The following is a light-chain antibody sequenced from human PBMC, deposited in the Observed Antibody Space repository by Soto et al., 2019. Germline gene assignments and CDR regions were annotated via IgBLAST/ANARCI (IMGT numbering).Light chain of an antibody. CDR2: SNN. J-gene: IGLJ1*01. CDR3: AAWDDSLNDYV. Sequence: QSVLTQPPSASGTPGQRVTISCSGSSSNIGSNTVNWYQQLPGTAPKPLIYSNNQRPSGVPDRFSGSKSGTSASLAISGLQSEDEADYYCAAWDDSLNDYVFGTGTKLTVL. CDR1: SSNIGSNT. V-gene: IGLV1-44*01.